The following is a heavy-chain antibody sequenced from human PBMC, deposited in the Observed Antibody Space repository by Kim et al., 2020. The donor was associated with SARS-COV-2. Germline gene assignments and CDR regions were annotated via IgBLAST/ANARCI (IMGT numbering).Heavy chain of an antibody. Sequence: SETLSLTCTVSGGSISSYYWSWIRQSPGKGLEWIGYIYNSGSTNYNPSLKSRVTISVDTSKNQFSLKLSSVTAADTAVYYCARGSGGGLQPWHHFDYWGQGTLVTVSS. D-gene: IGHD5-18*01. CDR1: GGSISSYY. V-gene: IGHV4-59*01. CDR3: ARGSGGGLQPWHHFDY. J-gene: IGHJ4*02. CDR2: IYNSGST.